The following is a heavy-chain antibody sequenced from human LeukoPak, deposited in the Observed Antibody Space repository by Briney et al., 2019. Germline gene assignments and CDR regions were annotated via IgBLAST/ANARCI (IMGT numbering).Heavy chain of an antibody. CDR1: RGTFSSYA. CDR3: GRVGSSGWYGALDY. V-gene: IGHV1-69*06. CDR2: IIPIFGTA. D-gene: IGHD6-19*01. Sequence: GASVKDSCKASRGTFSSYAISWVRQAPGQGLEWMGGIIPIFGTANYAQKFQGRVTITADKSTSTAYIELSSLRAEDMPVYYCGRVGSSGWYGALDYWGQGTLVTVSS. J-gene: IGHJ4*02.